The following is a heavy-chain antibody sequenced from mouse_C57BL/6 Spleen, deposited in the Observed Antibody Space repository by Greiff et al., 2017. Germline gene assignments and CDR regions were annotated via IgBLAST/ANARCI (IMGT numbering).Heavy chain of an antibody. J-gene: IGHJ4*01. V-gene: IGHV1-54*01. D-gene: IGHD2-3*01. CDR1: GYAFTNYL. Sequence: QVQLQQSGAELVRPGTSVKVSCKASGYAFTNYLIEWVKQRPGQGLEWIGVINPGSGGTNYNEKFKGKATLTADKSSSTAYMQLSSLTSEDSAVYFCARGGLLSYAMDYWGQGTSVTVSS. CDR3: ARGGLLSYAMDY. CDR2: INPGSGGT.